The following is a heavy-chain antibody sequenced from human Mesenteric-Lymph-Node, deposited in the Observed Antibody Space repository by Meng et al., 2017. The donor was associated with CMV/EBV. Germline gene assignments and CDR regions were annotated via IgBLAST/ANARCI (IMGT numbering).Heavy chain of an antibody. D-gene: IGHD1-26*01. J-gene: IGHJ6*01. CDR2: INHSGST. CDR1: SFSDYY. Sequence: SFSDYYWSWIRQPPGKGLEWIGEINHSGSTHYNSSLKSRVTISVDTSKNQFSLKLSSVTAADTAVYYCARGLLRVGGFYYYYYGMDVWGQGTTVTVSS. CDR3: ARGLLRVGGFYYYYYGMDV. V-gene: IGHV4-34*01.